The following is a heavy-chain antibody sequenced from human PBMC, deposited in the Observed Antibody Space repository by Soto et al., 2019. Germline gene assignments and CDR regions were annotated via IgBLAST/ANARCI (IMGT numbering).Heavy chain of an antibody. Sequence: QVQLVESGGGVVQPGRSLRLSCAASGFTFSSYGMHWVRQAPGKGLEWVAVISYDGSNKYYADSVKGRFTISRDNSKNTLYLQMNSLRAEDTAVYYCAKLPLPAAPPTSYWGQGTLVTVSS. J-gene: IGHJ4*02. V-gene: IGHV3-30*18. CDR3: AKLPLPAAPPTSY. D-gene: IGHD6-13*01. CDR1: GFTFSSYG. CDR2: ISYDGSNK.